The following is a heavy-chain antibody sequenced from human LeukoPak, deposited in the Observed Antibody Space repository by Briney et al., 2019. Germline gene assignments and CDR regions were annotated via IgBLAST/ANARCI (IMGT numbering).Heavy chain of an antibody. Sequence: ASVKVSCKAPGYTFTSYDINWVRQATGQGLEWMGWMNPNSGNTGYAQKFQGRVTITRNTSISTAYMELSSLRSEDTAVYYCVRFGELLYDWYYDYCGQGTLVTVSS. CDR2: MNPNSGNT. CDR3: VRFGELLYDWYYDY. CDR1: GYTFTSYD. V-gene: IGHV1-8*03. D-gene: IGHD3-10*01. J-gene: IGHJ4*02.